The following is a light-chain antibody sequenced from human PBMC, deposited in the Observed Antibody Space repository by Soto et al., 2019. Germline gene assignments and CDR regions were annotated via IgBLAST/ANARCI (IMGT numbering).Light chain of an antibody. J-gene: IGKJ1*01. CDR2: GAS. Sequence: EIVLTQSPGTLSLSPGERTTLSCRASQSVSSTYLAWYQQKPGQAPRLLLYGASSRVTGIPDRFSGSGSGTDFTLTISRLEPEDFAVYCCQQYGRSPPWTFGQGTKVEIK. CDR1: QSVSSTY. CDR3: QQYGRSPPWT. V-gene: IGKV3-20*01.